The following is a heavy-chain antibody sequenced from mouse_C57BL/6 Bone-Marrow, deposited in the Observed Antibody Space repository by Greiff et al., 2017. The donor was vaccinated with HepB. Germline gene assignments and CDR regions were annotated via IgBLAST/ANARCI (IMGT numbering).Heavy chain of an antibody. CDR2: IYPRSGNT. Sequence: QVQLQQSGAELARPGASVKLSCKASGYTFTSYGISWVKQRTGQGLEWIGEIYPRSGNTYYNEKFKGKATLTAEKSSSTAYMQLSSLTSEDSAVYFCARDYYGSSYYWYFDVWGTGTTVTVSS. CDR1: GYTFTSYG. J-gene: IGHJ1*03. D-gene: IGHD1-1*01. V-gene: IGHV1-81*01. CDR3: ARDYYGSSYYWYFDV.